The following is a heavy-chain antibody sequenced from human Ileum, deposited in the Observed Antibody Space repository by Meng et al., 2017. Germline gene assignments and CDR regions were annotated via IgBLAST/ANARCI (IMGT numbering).Heavy chain of an antibody. V-gene: IGHV4-4*02. D-gene: IGHD2-21*01. CDR2: IYHSGAF. J-gene: IGHJ4*02. CDR3: ARGAIGTRPFDY. CDR1: GDSISTNW. Sequence: GSGPGLVKPSGTLTLTCAAFGDSISTNWWNWVRQPPGKGLEWIGEIYHSGAFNYNPSLRSRVTISVDKSKNQLSLKLGSLTAADTAVYYCARGAIGTRPFDYWGQGTLVTVSS.